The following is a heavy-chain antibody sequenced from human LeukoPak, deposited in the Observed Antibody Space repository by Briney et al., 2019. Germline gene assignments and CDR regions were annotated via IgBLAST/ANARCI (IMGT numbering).Heavy chain of an antibody. J-gene: IGHJ5*02. V-gene: IGHV1-69*13. CDR1: GYTFTSYG. CDR3: ARGDSSGYPYNWFDP. Sequence: ASVKVSCKASGYTFTSYGISWVRQAPGQGLEWMGGIIPIFGTANYAQKFQGRVTITADESTSTAYMELSSLRSEDTAVYYCARGDSSGYPYNWFDPWGQGTLVTVSS. CDR2: IIPIFGTA. D-gene: IGHD3-22*01.